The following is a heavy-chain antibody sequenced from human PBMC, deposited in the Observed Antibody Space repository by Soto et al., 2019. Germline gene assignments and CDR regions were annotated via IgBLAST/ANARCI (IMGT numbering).Heavy chain of an antibody. D-gene: IGHD2-21*02. CDR1: GASVSSGGYY. CDR2: IYYRGST. Sequence: SETLSLTCTVTGASVSSGGYYWTWIRQPPGKGLEWIGYIYYRGSTNYNPSLKSRVTISLDTSNNQFSLRLSSVTAADTAVYYCAKTALGWLDPWGQGTLVTVSS. J-gene: IGHJ5*02. V-gene: IGHV4-61*08. CDR3: AKTALGWLDP.